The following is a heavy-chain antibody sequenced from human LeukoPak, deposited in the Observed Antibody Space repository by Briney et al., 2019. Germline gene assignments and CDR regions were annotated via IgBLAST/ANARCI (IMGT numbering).Heavy chain of an antibody. CDR1: GFPFSSHG. D-gene: IGHD5-12*01. CDR3: AKDGAWLRFDD. J-gene: IGHJ4*02. CDR2: ISPGGGPT. Sequence: GGSLRLSCAGSGFPFSSHGMNWVRQAPGKGLEWVSGISPGGGPTYYADSVRGRFSISRDDLKDTLYLQMKNLRAEDTAVYCCAKDGAWLRFDDWGQGILVTVSS. V-gene: IGHV3-23*01.